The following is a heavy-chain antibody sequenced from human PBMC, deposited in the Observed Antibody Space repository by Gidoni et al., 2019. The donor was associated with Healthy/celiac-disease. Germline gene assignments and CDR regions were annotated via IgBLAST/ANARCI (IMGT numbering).Heavy chain of an antibody. CDR1: GFTFSSYS. CDR2: ISSSSSYI. CDR3: ARVPYYDGWGY. J-gene: IGHJ4*02. V-gene: IGHV3-21*01. Sequence: EVQLVESGGGLVKPGGSLRLYCAASGFTFSSYSMNWVRQAPWKGLEWVSSISSSSSYIYYADSVKGRFTISRDNAKNALYLQMNSLRAEDTAVYYCARVPYYDGWGYWGQGTLVTVSS. D-gene: IGHD3-3*01.